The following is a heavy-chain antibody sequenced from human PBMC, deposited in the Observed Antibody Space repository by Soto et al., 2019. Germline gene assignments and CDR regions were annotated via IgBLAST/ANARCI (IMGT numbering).Heavy chain of an antibody. CDR1: GFTFSSYA. J-gene: IGHJ2*01. CDR2: ISFSDGGT. CDR3: VKDDRILGRRYFDL. D-gene: IGHD2-15*01. V-gene: IGHV3-23*01. Sequence: LRLSCAASGFTFSSYAMTWVRQAPGKGLEWVSSISFSDGGTYYADSVKGRLTISRDNSKNTLFLQMNSLRVEDTAVYYCVKDDRILGRRYFDLWGRGTLVT.